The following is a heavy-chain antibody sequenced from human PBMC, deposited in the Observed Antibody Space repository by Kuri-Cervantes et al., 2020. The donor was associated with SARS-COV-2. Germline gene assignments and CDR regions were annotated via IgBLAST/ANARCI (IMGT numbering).Heavy chain of an antibody. D-gene: IGHD3-22*01. J-gene: IGHJ2*01. CDR1: GFTFTSSA. V-gene: IGHV1-58*01. CDR3: AAEANYYDSSGYYQHAYWYFDL. Sequence: GGSLRLSCKASGFTFTSSAVQWVRQARGQRLEWIGWIVVGSGNTNYAQKFQERVTITRDMSTSTAYMELSSLRSEDTAVYYCAAEANYYDSSGYYQHAYWYFDLWGRGTLVTVSS. CDR2: IVVGSGNT.